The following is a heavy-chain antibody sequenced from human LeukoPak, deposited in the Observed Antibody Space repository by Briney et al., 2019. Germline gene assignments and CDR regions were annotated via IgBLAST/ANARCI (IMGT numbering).Heavy chain of an antibody. D-gene: IGHD6-13*01. CDR3: ARGKGYSSSWYLIDY. CDR2: ISSSSSTI. Sequence: PGGSLRLSCAASGFTFRSYSMNWVRQAPGKGREWVSYISSSSSTIYYEDAVKGRFTIYRENAKKSMYLEMNTLRAEDTAVYYCARGKGYSSSWYLIDYWGQGTLVTVSS. V-gene: IGHV3-48*01. CDR1: GFTFRSYS. J-gene: IGHJ4*02.